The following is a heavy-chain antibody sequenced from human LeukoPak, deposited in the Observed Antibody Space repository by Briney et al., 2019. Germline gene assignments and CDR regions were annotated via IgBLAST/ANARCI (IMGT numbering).Heavy chain of an antibody. V-gene: IGHV3-43*02. J-gene: IGHJ6*02. Sequence: GGSLRLSCAASGFSFDDYAMHWVRQVPGKGLEWVPLISGDGTRTYYADSVKGRFTISRDNTKHSLYVQMNSLRNEDTAFYYCVKDRIEWADDGDFHVWGQGTTVTVSS. CDR2: ISGDGTRT. CDR3: VKDRIEWADDGDFHV. CDR1: GFSFDDYA. D-gene: IGHD4-17*01.